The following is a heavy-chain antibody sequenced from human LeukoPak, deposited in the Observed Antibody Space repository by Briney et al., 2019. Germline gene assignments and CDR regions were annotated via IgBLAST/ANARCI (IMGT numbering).Heavy chain of an antibody. J-gene: IGHJ1*01. CDR2: ISGSGGST. CDR3: AKVPGGVITTDWCFQH. Sequence: PGGSLRLSCAASGFTFSSYAMSWVRQAPGKGLEWVSAISGSGGSTYYADSVKGRFTISRDNSKNTLYLQMNSLRAEDTAVYYCAKVPGGVITTDWCFQHRGQGTPVTVSS. CDR1: GFTFSSYA. V-gene: IGHV3-23*01. D-gene: IGHD3-22*01.